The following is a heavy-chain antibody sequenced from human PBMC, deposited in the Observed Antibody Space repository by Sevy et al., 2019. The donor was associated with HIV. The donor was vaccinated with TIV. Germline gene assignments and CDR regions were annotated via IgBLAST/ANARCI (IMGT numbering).Heavy chain of an antibody. CDR2: ITRDGSEK. V-gene: IGHV3-7*01. D-gene: IGHD3-10*01. J-gene: IGHJ6*02. CDR3: AKSYFGSGTSYGMDL. Sequence: GGSLRLSCAVSRFTFRNFWMSWVRQAPGKGLEWVANITRDGSEKYYVDSVRGRFTISRDNAKNSLFLQLNSLRADDTAIYYCAKSYFGSGTSYGMDLWGRGTTVTVSS. CDR1: RFTFRNFW.